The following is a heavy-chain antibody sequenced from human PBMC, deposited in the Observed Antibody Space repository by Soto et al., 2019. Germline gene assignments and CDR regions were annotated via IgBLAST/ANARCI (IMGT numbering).Heavy chain of an antibody. CDR2: IYYSGST. CDR3: ARGVRTSDAFDI. J-gene: IGHJ3*02. CDR1: GGSISSGDYY. Sequence: PSETLFLTCTVSGGSISSGDYYWSWIRQPPGKGLEWIGYIYYSGSTYYNPSLKSRVTISVDTSKNQFSLKLSSVTAADTAVYYCARGVRTSDAFDIWGQGTTVTV. V-gene: IGHV4-30-4*01. D-gene: IGHD2-8*01.